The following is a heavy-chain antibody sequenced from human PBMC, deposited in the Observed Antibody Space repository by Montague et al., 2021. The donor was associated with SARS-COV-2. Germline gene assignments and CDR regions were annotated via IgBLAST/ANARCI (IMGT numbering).Heavy chain of an antibody. CDR3: ARSYYDILTNYYDAFDI. CDR2: SGWXXXK. D-gene: IGHD3-9*01. CDR1: GFSLSTSGMR. J-gene: IGHJ3*02. Sequence: PALVKPTQTLTLTCTLSGFSLSTSGMRASWIRQPPGKALEWLARSGWXXXKFYSTSLKTRLTISKDTSKNQVVLTMTNMDPVDTATYYCARSYYDILTNYYDAFDIWGQGTMVTVSS. V-gene: IGHV2-70*04.